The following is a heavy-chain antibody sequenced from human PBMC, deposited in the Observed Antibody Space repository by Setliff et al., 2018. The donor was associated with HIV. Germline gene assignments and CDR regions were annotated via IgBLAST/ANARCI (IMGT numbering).Heavy chain of an antibody. CDR3: TTSYGSGTYYRMGAFDI. CDR2: TRNKANSYTT. J-gene: IGHJ3*02. Sequence: GGSLRLSCAASGFTFSSYWMSWVRQAPGKGLEWVGRTRNKANSYTTEYAASVKGRFTILRDDSKNSLYLQMNSLKTEDTAVYYCTTSYGSGTYYRMGAFDIWGQGTMVTVSS. CDR1: GFTFSSYW. V-gene: IGHV3-72*01. D-gene: IGHD3-10*01.